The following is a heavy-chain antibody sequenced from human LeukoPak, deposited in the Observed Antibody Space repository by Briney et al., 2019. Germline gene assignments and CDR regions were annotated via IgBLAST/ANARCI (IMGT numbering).Heavy chain of an antibody. CDR1: GFTLSSYA. D-gene: IGHD3-22*01. Sequence: PGGSLRLSCAASGFTLSSYAMSWVRQAPGKGLEWVSVIYSGGSTYYADSVKGRFTISRDNSKNTLYLQMNSLRAEDTAVYYCASSRGVNYYDSSGYLWSQGTLVTVSS. CDR2: IYSGGST. CDR3: ASSRGVNYYDSSGYL. J-gene: IGHJ5*02. V-gene: IGHV3-66*01.